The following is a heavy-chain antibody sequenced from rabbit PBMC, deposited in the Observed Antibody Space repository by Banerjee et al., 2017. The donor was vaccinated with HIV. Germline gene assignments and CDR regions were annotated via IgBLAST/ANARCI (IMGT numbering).Heavy chain of an antibody. CDR3: ARGYIVYGGNL. V-gene: IGHV1S45*01. Sequence: QEQLVEYGGDLVQPEGSLTLTCKASGLDFSSSYWICWVRQAPGKGLEWIGCIDTGSGSSYYASWAKGRFTFSKASSTTVTLQMTSLTAADTATYFCARGYIVYGGNLWGPGTLVTVS. CDR2: IDTGSGSS. J-gene: IGHJ4*01. CDR1: GLDFSSSYW. D-gene: IGHD2-1*01.